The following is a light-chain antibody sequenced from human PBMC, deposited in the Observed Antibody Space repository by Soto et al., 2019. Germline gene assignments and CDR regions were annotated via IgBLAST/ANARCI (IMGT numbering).Light chain of an antibody. CDR3: HQYRRSPHSWT. CDR2: GAS. Sequence: ETVLTQSPGTLSLSPGERATLFCRASQRISNNFLAWYQQIPGQAPSLLIFGASSRATGIPDRFSGSGSGTEFTLTSDRLEPEDFAVYYWHQYRRSPHSWTFGQGTKVEIK. V-gene: IGKV3-20*01. CDR1: QRISNNF. J-gene: IGKJ1*01.